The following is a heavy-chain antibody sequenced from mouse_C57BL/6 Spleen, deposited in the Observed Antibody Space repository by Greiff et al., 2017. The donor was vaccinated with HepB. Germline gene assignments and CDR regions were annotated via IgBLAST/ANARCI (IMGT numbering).Heavy chain of an antibody. CDR1: GFNIKDYY. Sequence: VQLQQSGAELVRPGASVKLSCTASGFNIKDYYMHWVKQRPEQGLEWIGRIDPEDGDTEYAPKFQGKATMTADTSSNTAYLQLSSLTSEDTAVYYCTTHYYGSSSFDYWGQGTTLTVSS. J-gene: IGHJ2*01. CDR2: IDPEDGDT. D-gene: IGHD1-1*01. V-gene: IGHV14-1*01. CDR3: TTHYYGSSSFDY.